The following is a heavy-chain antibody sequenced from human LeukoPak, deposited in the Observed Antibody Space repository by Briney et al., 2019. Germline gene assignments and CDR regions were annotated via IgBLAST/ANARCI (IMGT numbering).Heavy chain of an antibody. CDR2: INPSGGST. V-gene: IGHV1-46*01. CDR1: GYTFTSYY. CDR3: ARDLNSGWYQVDY. Sequence: ASVKVSCKASGYTFTSYYMHWVRQAPGQGLEWMGIINPSGGSTNYAQKFQGRVTMTRDTSTSTVYMELSSLGSEDTAVYYCARDLNSGWYQVDYWGQGTLATVSS. J-gene: IGHJ4*02. D-gene: IGHD6-19*01.